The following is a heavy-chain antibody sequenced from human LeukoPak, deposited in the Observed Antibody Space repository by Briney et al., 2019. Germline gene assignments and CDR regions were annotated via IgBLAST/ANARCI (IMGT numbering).Heavy chain of an antibody. CDR1: GGSFSGYY. Sequence: SQTLSLTCAVYGGSFSGYYWSWIRQLPGKGLEWIGEINHSGSTNFNPSLKSRVTISVDTAKNQFSLKLSSVTVADTAVYYCARGIDDFWRGDAYYFDYWGQGSLVTVSS. CDR3: ARGIDDFWRGDAYYFDY. D-gene: IGHD3-3*01. CDR2: INHSGST. J-gene: IGHJ4*02. V-gene: IGHV4-34*01.